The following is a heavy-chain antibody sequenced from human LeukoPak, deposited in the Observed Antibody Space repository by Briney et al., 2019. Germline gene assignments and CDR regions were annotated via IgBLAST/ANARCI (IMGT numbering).Heavy chain of an antibody. Sequence: ASVKVSCKASGGTFSSYAISWVRQAPGQGLEWMGGIIPIFGTANYAQRFQGRVTITADESTSTAYMELSSLRSEDTAVYYCARDSREEYDSSGYHYFDYWGQGTLVTVSS. CDR3: ARDSREEYDSSGYHYFDY. J-gene: IGHJ4*02. CDR1: GGTFSSYA. CDR2: IIPIFGTA. V-gene: IGHV1-69*13. D-gene: IGHD3-22*01.